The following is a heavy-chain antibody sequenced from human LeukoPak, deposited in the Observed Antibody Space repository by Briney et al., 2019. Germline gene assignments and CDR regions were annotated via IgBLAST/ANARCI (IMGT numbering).Heavy chain of an antibody. Sequence: QSGGSLRLSCAASGFTFSSYAMSWVRQAPGKGLEWVSAISGIGGSTYYADSVKGRITISRDNSKNTLYLQMNSLRAEDTAVYYCAKVLYYYDSSGYYYERPFDYWGQGTLVTVSS. D-gene: IGHD3-22*01. CDR2: ISGIGGST. CDR1: GFTFSSYA. J-gene: IGHJ4*02. CDR3: AKVLYYYDSSGYYYERPFDY. V-gene: IGHV3-23*01.